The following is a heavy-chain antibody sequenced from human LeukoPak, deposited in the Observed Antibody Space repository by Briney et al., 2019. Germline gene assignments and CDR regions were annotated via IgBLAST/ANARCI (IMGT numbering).Heavy chain of an antibody. D-gene: IGHD3-22*01. CDR3: ARGRYNQYYYDSSGYHYYYYYSMDV. CDR1: GGSISSYY. V-gene: IGHV4-4*07. CDR2: IYTSGST. J-gene: IGHJ6*02. Sequence: SETLSLTCTVSGGSISSYYWSWIRQPAGKGLEWIGRIYTSGSTNYNPSLKSRVTMSVDTSKNQFSLKLSSVTAADTAVYYCARGRYNQYYYDSSGYHYYYYYSMDVWGQGTTVTVSS.